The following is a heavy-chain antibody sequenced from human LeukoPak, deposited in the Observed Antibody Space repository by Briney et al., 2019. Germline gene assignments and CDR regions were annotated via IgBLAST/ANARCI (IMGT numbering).Heavy chain of an antibody. CDR2: IWYDGSNK. CDR1: GFTFSSYG. Sequence: GRSLRLSCAASGFTFSSYGMHWVRQAPGKGLEWVAVIWYDGSNKYYADSVKGRFTICRDNSKNTLYLQMNSLRAEDTAVYYCAKGVAISTYLLYAFDIWGQGTMVTVSS. D-gene: IGHD2/OR15-2a*01. CDR3: AKGVAISTYLLYAFDI. J-gene: IGHJ3*02. V-gene: IGHV3-33*06.